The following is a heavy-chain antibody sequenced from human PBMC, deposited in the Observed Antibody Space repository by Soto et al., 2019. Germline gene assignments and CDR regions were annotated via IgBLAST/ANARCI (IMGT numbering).Heavy chain of an antibody. CDR1: GYSFTSYW. D-gene: IGHD6-19*01. CDR3: ARRKWLSNLPGWFDP. Sequence: PGESLKISWKGSGYSFTSYWIGWVREMPGKGLEWMGIIYPGDSDTRYSPSFQGQVTISADKSISTAYLQWGSLKASDTAVYYCARRKWLSNLPGWFDPWGQGTLVTVSS. CDR2: IYPGDSDT. J-gene: IGHJ5*02. V-gene: IGHV5-51*01.